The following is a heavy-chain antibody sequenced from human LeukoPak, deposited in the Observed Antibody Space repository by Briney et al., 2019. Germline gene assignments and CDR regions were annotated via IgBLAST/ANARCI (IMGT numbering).Heavy chain of an antibody. D-gene: IGHD6-13*01. CDR1: GFTFISYG. J-gene: IGHJ4*02. Sequence: GGSLRLSCAASGFTFISYGMSWVRQAPGKGLEWVSGITGSGGSTYYADSVKGRFTISRDNSKNTLYLQMNSLRAEDTAVYYCARTYSSSLVDYWGQGTLVTVSS. CDR2: ITGSGGST. V-gene: IGHV3-23*01. CDR3: ARTYSSSLVDY.